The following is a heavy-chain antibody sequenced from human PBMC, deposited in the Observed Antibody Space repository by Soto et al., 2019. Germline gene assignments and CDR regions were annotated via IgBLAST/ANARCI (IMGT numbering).Heavy chain of an antibody. J-gene: IGHJ4*02. D-gene: IGHD6-13*01. CDR1: GFTFSSYA. Sequence: GGSLRLSCAASGFTFSSYAMTWVRQAPGKGLEWVSALGGSGIRTYYADSVKGRFTISRDNSKNTLYLQMNSLRAEDTAVYYCATHIGSSSSWYYFAYWGQGTLVTVSS. V-gene: IGHV3-23*01. CDR2: LGGSGIRT. CDR3: ATHIGSSSSWYYFAY.